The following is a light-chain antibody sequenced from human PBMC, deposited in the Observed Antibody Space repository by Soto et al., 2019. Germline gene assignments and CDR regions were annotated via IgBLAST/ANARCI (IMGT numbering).Light chain of an antibody. CDR2: AAS. J-gene: IGKJ3*01. CDR1: QSVSSN. Sequence: EIAMTQSPATLSVSPGERGTLSCRASQSVSSNLAWYQQKPGQAPRLLIYAASARATGIPARFSGSGSGTDFTLTISRLEPEDFAVYYCQQYNSWPFTFGPGTKVDIK. V-gene: IGKV3-15*01. CDR3: QQYNSWPFT.